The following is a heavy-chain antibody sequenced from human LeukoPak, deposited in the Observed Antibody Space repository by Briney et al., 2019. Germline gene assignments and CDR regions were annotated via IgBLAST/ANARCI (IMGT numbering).Heavy chain of an antibody. CDR2: ICSISYI. V-gene: IGHV3-21*01. CDR1: GFTFSSYS. CDR3: ARAYGGSTSCYYYYYGMDV. Sequence: GGSLRLSCAASGFTFSSYSTKWVRETPGEGLGRVSSICSISYIYYADSVKGRFTISRYNAKNSLYLQMNSLRAEDTAVYYCARAYGGSTSCYYYYYGMDVWGRGTTVTVSS. D-gene: IGHD2-2*01. J-gene: IGHJ6*02.